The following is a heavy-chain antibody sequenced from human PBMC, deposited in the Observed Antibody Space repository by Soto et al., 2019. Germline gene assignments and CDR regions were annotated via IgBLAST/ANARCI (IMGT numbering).Heavy chain of an antibody. V-gene: IGHV1-69*13. J-gene: IGHJ5*02. CDR2: IIPIFGTA. CDR1: GGTFSSYA. Sequence: ASVKVSCKASGGTFSSYAISWVRQAPGQGLEWMGGIIPIFGTANYAQKFQGRVTITADESTSTAYMELSSLRAEDTAVYYCAKDRGPNWFDPWGQGTLVTVSS. CDR3: AKDRGPNWFDP.